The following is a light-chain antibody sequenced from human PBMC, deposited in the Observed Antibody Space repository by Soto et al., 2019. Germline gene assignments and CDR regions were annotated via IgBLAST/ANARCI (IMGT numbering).Light chain of an antibody. CDR1: SSDIGGYNY. CDR3: SSYTTSSTVL. Sequence: QSVLTQPASVSGSPGQSITISCTGTSSDIGGYNYVSWYQQHPGKAPKLMIYEVSNRPSGVSNRFSGSKSGNTASLTISGLQAEDEADYYCSSYTTSSTVLFAGGTKATVL. J-gene: IGLJ2*01. V-gene: IGLV2-14*01. CDR2: EVS.